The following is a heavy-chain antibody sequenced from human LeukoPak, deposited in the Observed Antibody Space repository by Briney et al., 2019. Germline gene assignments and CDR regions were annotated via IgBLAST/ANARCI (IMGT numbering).Heavy chain of an antibody. Sequence: SETLSLTCAVSGGSISSYYWSWLRQPPGKGLEWIGYIYYSGSTNYNPSLKSRVTISVDTSKNQFSLKLSSVTAADTAVYYCARVDSSGYYLFDYWGQGTLVTVSS. D-gene: IGHD3-22*01. CDR1: GGSISSYY. J-gene: IGHJ4*02. V-gene: IGHV4-59*01. CDR3: ARVDSSGYYLFDY. CDR2: IYYSGST.